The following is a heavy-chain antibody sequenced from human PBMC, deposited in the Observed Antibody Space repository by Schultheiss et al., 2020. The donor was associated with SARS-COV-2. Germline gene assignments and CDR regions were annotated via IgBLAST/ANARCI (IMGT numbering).Heavy chain of an antibody. D-gene: IGHD2-2*01. CDR3: ARERAGCSSTSCPSTIDY. J-gene: IGHJ4*02. V-gene: IGHV4-31*03. CDR1: GGSISSGSYY. Sequence: SETLSLTCTVSGGSISSGSYYWNWIRQHPGEGLEWIGDIYYSGSPYYNPSLKSRVTISVDTSKNQFSLKLSSVTAADTAVYYCARERAGCSSTSCPSTIDYWGQGTLVTVSS. CDR2: IYYSGSP.